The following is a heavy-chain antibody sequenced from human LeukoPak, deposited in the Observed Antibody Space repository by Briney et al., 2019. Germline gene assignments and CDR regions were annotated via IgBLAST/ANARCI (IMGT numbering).Heavy chain of an antibody. Sequence: PGGSLRLSCAASGFTVSSNHMSWVRQAPGKGLEWVSVIYSGGGTYYADSVKGRFTISRDNSNNTLYLQMDSLRAEDTAVYYCARGPDGYRYWGQGTLVTVSS. V-gene: IGHV3-53*01. CDR1: GFTVSSNH. D-gene: IGHD3-16*02. J-gene: IGHJ4*02. CDR2: IYSGGGT. CDR3: ARGPDGYRY.